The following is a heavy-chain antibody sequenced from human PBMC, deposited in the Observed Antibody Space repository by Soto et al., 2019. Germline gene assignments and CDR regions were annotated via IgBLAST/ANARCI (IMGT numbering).Heavy chain of an antibody. CDR3: AAAPADGYTLPYGMDV. J-gene: IGHJ6*02. D-gene: IGHD5-12*01. Sequence: QVQLVQSGAEVKKPGSSVKVSCKASGGTFSSYAISWVRQAPGQGLEWMGGIIPIFGTANYAQKFQGRVTITADESTSTAFMELSSLRSEDTAVYYCAAAPADGYTLPYGMDVWGQGTTVTVSS. CDR1: GGTFSSYA. V-gene: IGHV1-69*01. CDR2: IIPIFGTA.